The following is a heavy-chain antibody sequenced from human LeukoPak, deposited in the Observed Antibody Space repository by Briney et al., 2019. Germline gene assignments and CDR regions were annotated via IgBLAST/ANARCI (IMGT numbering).Heavy chain of an antibody. Sequence: ASVKVSCKASGYTFTSYDINWVRQATGQGLEWMGWMNPNSGNTGYAQKFQGRVTMTRNTSISTAYMELRSLRSDDTAVYYCARGFKGVLLWFGESQDAFDIWGQGTMVTVSS. CDR1: GYTFTSYD. J-gene: IGHJ3*02. CDR3: ARGFKGVLLWFGESQDAFDI. V-gene: IGHV1-8*01. D-gene: IGHD3-10*01. CDR2: MNPNSGNT.